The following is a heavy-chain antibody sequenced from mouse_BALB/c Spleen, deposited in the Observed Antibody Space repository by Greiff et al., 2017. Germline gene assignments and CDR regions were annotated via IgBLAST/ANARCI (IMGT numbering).Heavy chain of an antibody. Sequence: EVKLMESGPGLVKPSQSLSLTCSVTGYSITSGYYWNWIRQFPGNKLEWMGYISYDGSNNYNPSLKNRISITRDTSKNQFFLKLNSVTTEDTATYYCARGDGNYLYYFDYWGQGTTLTVSS. V-gene: IGHV3-6*02. CDR1: GYSITSGYY. CDR2: ISYDGSN. D-gene: IGHD2-1*01. CDR3: ARGDGNYLYYFDY. J-gene: IGHJ2*01.